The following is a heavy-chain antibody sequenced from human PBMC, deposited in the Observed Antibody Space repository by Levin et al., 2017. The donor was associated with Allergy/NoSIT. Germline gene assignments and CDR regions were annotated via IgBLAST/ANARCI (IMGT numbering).Heavy chain of an antibody. Sequence: GGSLRLSCAASGFTFSSYSMNWVRQAPGKGLEWVSYISSSSSTIYYADSVKGRFTISRDNAKNSLYLQMNSLRAEDTAVYYCARGWGGGSGKKNYYDYGMDVWGQGTTVTVSS. CDR2: ISSSSSTI. CDR3: ARGWGGGSGKKNYYDYGMDV. CDR1: GFTFSSYS. V-gene: IGHV3-48*01. J-gene: IGHJ6*02. D-gene: IGHD3-10*01.